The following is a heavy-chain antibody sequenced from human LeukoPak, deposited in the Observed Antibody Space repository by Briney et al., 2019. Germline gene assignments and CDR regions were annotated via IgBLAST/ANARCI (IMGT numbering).Heavy chain of an antibody. CDR3: ARAFPTMVRGVIIPFSY. CDR2: INHSGST. CDR1: GGSFSGYY. Sequence: SETLSLTCAVYGGSFSGYYWSWIRQPPGKGLEWIGEINHSGSTNNNPSLKSRVTISVDTSKNQFSLKLSSVTAAGTAVYYCARAFPTMVRGVIIPFSYWGQGTLVTVSS. D-gene: IGHD3-10*01. V-gene: IGHV4-34*01. J-gene: IGHJ4*02.